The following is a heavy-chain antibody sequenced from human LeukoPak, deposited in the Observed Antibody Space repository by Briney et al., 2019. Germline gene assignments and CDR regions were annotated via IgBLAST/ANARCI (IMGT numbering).Heavy chain of an antibody. J-gene: IGHJ4*02. Sequence: PGGSLRLSCAASGFTVSSNYMSWVRQAPGKGLEWVSVIYSGGSTYYADSVKGRFTISRDNSKNTLHLQMNSLRAEDTAVYYCARDGRAFSFDYWGQGTLVTVSS. CDR1: GFTVSSNY. CDR2: IYSGGST. V-gene: IGHV3-66*01. CDR3: ARDGRAFSFDY. D-gene: IGHD1-26*01.